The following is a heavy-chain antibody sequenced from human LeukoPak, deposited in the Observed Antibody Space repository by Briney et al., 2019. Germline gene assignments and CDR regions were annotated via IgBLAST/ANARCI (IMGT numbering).Heavy chain of an antibody. J-gene: IGHJ4*02. Sequence: GGSLRLSCAVSGFTVSSNYISWVRQAPGRGLEWLSVLYTEGRTYYADSVKGRFTISRHNSKNTVYLQMNGLRPEDTAVYYCARESGADAYYFDYWGQGTLVTVSS. V-gene: IGHV3-53*04. D-gene: IGHD3-10*01. CDR2: LYTEGRT. CDR3: ARESGADAYYFDY. CDR1: GFTVSSNY.